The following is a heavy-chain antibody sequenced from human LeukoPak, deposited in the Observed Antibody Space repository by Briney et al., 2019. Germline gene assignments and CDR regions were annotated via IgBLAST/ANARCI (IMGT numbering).Heavy chain of an antibody. CDR1: GGSFSGYY. Sequence: SETLCLTCAVYGGSFSGYYWSRIRQPPGKGLEWIVEINHSGSTNYNPSLKSRVTISVDTSKNQFSLKLSSVTAADTAVYYCARLPDIVVVPAAPDAFDIRGQGTMVTVSS. CDR2: INHSGST. V-gene: IGHV4-34*01. J-gene: IGHJ3*02. D-gene: IGHD2-2*01. CDR3: ARLPDIVVVPAAPDAFDI.